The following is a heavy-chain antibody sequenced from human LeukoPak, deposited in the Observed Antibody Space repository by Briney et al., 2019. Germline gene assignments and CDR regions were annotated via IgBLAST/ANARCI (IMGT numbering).Heavy chain of an antibody. V-gene: IGHV1-58*02. CDR2: IVVGSGNT. J-gene: IGHJ4*02. Sequence: GTSVKVSCKASGFTFTSSAMQWVRQARGQRLEWIGWIVVGSGNTNYAQKFQERVTITRDMSTSTAYMELSSLRSEDTAVYYCAAIRLGGYDPLSDYWGQGTLVTVSS. CDR3: AAIRLGGYDPLSDY. D-gene: IGHD5-12*01. CDR1: GFTFTSSA.